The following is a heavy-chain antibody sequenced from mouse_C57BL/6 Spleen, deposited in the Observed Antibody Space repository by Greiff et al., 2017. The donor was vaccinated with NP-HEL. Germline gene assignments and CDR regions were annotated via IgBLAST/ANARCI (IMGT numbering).Heavy chain of an antibody. CDR2: IYPGSGNT. J-gene: IGHJ1*03. V-gene: IGHV1-76*01. CDR3: ARGLRLYWYFDV. CDR1: GYTFTDYY. D-gene: IGHD1-2*01. Sequence: QVQLQQSGAELVRPGASVKLSCKASGYTFTDYYINWVKQRPGQGLEWIARIYPGSGNTYYNEKFKGKATLTAEKSSSTAYMQLSSLTSEDSAVYFCARGLRLYWYFDVWGTGTTVTVSS.